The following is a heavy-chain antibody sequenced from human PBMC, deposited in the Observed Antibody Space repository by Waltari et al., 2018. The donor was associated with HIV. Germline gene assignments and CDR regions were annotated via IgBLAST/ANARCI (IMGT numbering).Heavy chain of an antibody. CDR2: ISSSSSYI. CDR1: GFTLSSYS. D-gene: IGHD3-22*01. V-gene: IGHV3-21*01. Sequence: EVQLVESGGGLVKPGGSLSLSCGASGFTLSSYSMNWVRQAPGKGLEWVSSISSSSSYIYYADSVKGRFTISRDNAKNSLYLQMNSLRAEDTAVYYCARVDYYHSTKSRYFDSWGQGTLVTVSS. J-gene: IGHJ4*02. CDR3: ARVDYYHSTKSRYFDS.